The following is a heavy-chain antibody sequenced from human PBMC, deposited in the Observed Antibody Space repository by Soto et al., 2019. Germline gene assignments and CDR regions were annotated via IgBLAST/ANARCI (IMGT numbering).Heavy chain of an antibody. CDR1: GGSISSGGYS. Sequence: PSETLSLTCAVSGGSISSGGYSWSWIRQQPGKGLEWIGYNYYSGITYYNPSLKSRVTISLDTSKNQFSLKLSSVTAADTAVYYCARGSSIAGLYYGMDVWGQGTTVTVSS. J-gene: IGHJ6*02. D-gene: IGHD6-6*01. CDR2: NYYSGIT. CDR3: ARGSSIAGLYYGMDV. V-gene: IGHV4-31*11.